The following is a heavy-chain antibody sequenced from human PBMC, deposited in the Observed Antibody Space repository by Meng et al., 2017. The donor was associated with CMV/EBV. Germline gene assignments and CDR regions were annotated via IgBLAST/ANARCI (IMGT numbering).Heavy chain of an antibody. CDR3: ARVGDIAAEESTGYYYYGMDV. CDR2: ISYDGSNK. V-gene: IGHV3-30-3*01. Sequence: GESLKISCAASGFTFSSYAMHWVRQAPGKGLEWVAVISYDGSNKYYADSVKGRFTISRDNSKNTLYLQMNSLRAEDTAVYYCARVGDIAAEESTGYYYYGMDVWGQGTTVTVSS. D-gene: IGHD6-13*01. CDR1: GFTFSSYA. J-gene: IGHJ6*02.